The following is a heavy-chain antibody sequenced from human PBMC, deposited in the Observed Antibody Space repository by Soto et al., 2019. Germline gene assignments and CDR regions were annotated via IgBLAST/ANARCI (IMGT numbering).Heavy chain of an antibody. Sequence: QVQLVQSGAEVKKPGASVKVSFKASGYTFSSICISWVRQAPGQGLEWMGWISPYKGNTYYAQRLKGRVTMTTDTSTRTAYMELRSLRSDDTAVYSCARYLDGSGNYYTDYWGQGTLVTVS. V-gene: IGHV1-18*01. CDR2: ISPYKGNT. CDR1: GYTFSSIC. J-gene: IGHJ4*02. CDR3: ARYLDGSGNYYTDY. D-gene: IGHD3-10*01.